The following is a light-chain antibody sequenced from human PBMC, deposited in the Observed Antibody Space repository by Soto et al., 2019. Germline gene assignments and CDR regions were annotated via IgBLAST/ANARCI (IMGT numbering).Light chain of an antibody. CDR1: QSVDSSF. V-gene: IGKV3-20*01. CDR2: GAY. CDR3: QQYVSSVT. Sequence: EIVLTQSPGSLSLSPGERATLSCRASQSVDSSFFAWYQKKPGQAPRLLIYGAYKRATGIPDRFSGSGSGTDFTLTSSRLEPEDFAGYNCQQYVSSVTFGQGPKVEIK. J-gene: IGKJ1*01.